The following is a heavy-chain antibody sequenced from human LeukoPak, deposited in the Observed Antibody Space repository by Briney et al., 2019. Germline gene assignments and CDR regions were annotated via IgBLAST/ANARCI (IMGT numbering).Heavy chain of an antibody. V-gene: IGHV4-61*02. CDR1: GGSISSGSYY. J-gene: IGHJ4*02. CDR2: IYTSGST. D-gene: IGHD2-15*01. Sequence: SETLSLTCTVSGGSISSGSYYWSWIRQPAGKGLEWIGPIYTSGSTYYNPSLKSRVTISVDTSKNQFSLKLSSVTAADTAVYYCARDTNCSGGSTSSPSSFDYWGQGTLVTVSS. CDR3: ARDTNCSGGSTSSPSSFDY.